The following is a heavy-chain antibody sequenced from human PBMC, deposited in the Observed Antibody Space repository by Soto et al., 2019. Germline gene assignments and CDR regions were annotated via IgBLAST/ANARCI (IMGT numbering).Heavy chain of an antibody. CDR3: ARDNRYNWNDEGWFDP. CDR2: MNPNSGNT. V-gene: IGHV1-8*01. Sequence: QVQLVQSGAEVKKPGASVKVSCKASGYSFSDYDINWMRQDTGQGPEWMGWMNPNSGNTGYAQKFQGRVTMTRTTSINTAYMELSSLGSEDTAVYYCARDNRYNWNDEGWFDPWGQGTLVTVSS. J-gene: IGHJ5*02. CDR1: GYSFSDYD. D-gene: IGHD1-20*01.